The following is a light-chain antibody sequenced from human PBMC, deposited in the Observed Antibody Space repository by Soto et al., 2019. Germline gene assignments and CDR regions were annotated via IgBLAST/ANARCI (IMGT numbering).Light chain of an antibody. CDR2: GAS. CDR3: HQYGSSSRT. J-gene: IGKJ3*01. CDR1: QSLSGSY. V-gene: IGKV3-20*01. Sequence: EIVLTQSLGTLSLSPGERATLSCRASQSLSGSYLAWYQQRPGQPPRLLIYGASNRFSGIPDRFSGSGSGTDFTLTISRLEPEDFAVYFCHQYGSSSRTFGPGTKVDIK.